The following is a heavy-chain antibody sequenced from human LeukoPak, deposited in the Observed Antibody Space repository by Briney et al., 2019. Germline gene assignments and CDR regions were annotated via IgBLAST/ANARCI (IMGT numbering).Heavy chain of an antibody. J-gene: IGHJ3*02. D-gene: IGHD6-19*01. CDR1: GYSISSGYY. Sequence: SETLSLTCTVSGYSISSGYYWGWSRQPPGKGLEGIGIIYDSGSKYYKPSLKSRVTISVDTSKNTFSLKLSPVSAEDTAVYYCARASVADHDAFDIWGQGTMVTVSS. V-gene: IGHV4-38-2*02. CDR2: IYDSGSK. CDR3: ARASVADHDAFDI.